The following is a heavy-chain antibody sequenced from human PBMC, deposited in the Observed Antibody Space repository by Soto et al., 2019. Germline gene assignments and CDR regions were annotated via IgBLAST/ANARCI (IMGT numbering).Heavy chain of an antibody. CDR1: GDTFSSFA. CDR2: IIPIFRTP. D-gene: IGHD1-1*01. CDR3: ARDKDRDERGGNYYYALDV. Sequence: QVQLVQSGAEVKKPGSSVKVSCKASGDTFSSFAISWVRQAPGQGLEGMGGIIPIFRTPNYAQKFQGRVTITADEPTTTAYMELSSLRSEDTAVYYCARDKDRDERGGNYYYALDVWGQGTTVIVSS. J-gene: IGHJ6*02. V-gene: IGHV1-69*12.